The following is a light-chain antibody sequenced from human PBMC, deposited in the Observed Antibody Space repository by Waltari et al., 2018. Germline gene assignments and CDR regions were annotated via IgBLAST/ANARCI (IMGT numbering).Light chain of an antibody. CDR3: SSFTTSSTLLYV. CDR1: TSAVGAYAY. CDR2: EVT. Sequence: QSALTQPASVSGSPGQSITISSTGTTSAVGAYAYASWSQQQPGKAPKLIIYEVTNRPSGVSNRFSGSKSGNTASLTISGLQAEDEGDFYCSSFTTSSTLLYVFGTGTKVTVL. V-gene: IGLV2-14*01. J-gene: IGLJ1*01.